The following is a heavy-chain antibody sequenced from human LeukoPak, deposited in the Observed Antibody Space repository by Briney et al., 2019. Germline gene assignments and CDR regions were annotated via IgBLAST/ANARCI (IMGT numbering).Heavy chain of an antibody. CDR3: AIPYYYGSGSWLY. D-gene: IGHD3-10*01. CDR2: LYHSGST. CDR1: GGSISSSSYY. V-gene: IGHV4-39*01. Sequence: PSETLSLTCTVSGGSISSSSYYWGWIRQPPGKGLEWIGSLYHSGSTFYNPSLKSRVTISVDTSKNQFSPKLNSVTAADTAVYYCAIPYYYGSGSWLYWGQGTLVTVSS. J-gene: IGHJ4*02.